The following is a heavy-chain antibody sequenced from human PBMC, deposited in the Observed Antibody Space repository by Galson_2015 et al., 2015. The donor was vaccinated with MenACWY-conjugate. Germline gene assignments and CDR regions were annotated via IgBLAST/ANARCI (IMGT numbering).Heavy chain of an antibody. CDR3: AKSRGGSSYFDS. V-gene: IGHV3-74*01. CDR1: GFIFNSYG. CDR2: ITPGGSST. Sequence: SLRLSCAASGFIFNSYGMHWVRQAPGKGLVWVSRITPGGSSTTYADSVKDRFTISRDNPKNTLYLQMNSLRLEDTAVFYCAKSRGGSSYFDSWGQGTLVTVSS. J-gene: IGHJ4*02.